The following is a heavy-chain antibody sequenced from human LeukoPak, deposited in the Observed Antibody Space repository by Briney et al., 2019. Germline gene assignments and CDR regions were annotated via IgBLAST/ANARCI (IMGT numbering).Heavy chain of an antibody. Sequence: GGSLRLSCTVSGFTVSSNSMSWVRQAPGKGLEWVSFIYSDNTHYSDSVKGRFTISRDNSKNTMYLQMNSLRAEDTAVYYCARRAGAYSHPYDYWGQGTLVTVSS. CDR2: IYSDNT. D-gene: IGHD4/OR15-4a*01. V-gene: IGHV3-53*01. J-gene: IGHJ4*02. CDR3: ARRAGAYSHPYDY. CDR1: GFTVSSNS.